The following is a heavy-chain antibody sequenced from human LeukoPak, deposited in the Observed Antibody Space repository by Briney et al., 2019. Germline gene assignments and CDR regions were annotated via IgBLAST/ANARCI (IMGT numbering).Heavy chain of an antibody. CDR3: AKDWGY. CDR2: ISAGGGST. CDR1: GFTFNNFA. D-gene: IGHD3-16*01. J-gene: IGHJ4*02. Sequence: GGSLRLSCAASGFTFNNFAMNWVRQAPGKGLEWVSLISAGGGSTHYADSVKGRFTISRDNSKDPLYLQMNSLRAEDTATYYCAKDWGYWGQGTLVTVSS. V-gene: IGHV3-23*01.